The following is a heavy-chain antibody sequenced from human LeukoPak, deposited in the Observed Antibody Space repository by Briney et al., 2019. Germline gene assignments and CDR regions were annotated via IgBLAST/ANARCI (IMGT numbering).Heavy chain of an antibody. J-gene: IGHJ6*03. Sequence: SQTLSLTCTVSGGSITSGGDYWSWIRQPPGKGLEWIGYIYYSGSTYYNPSLKSRVTISIDTSKNQFSLKLSSVTAADTAVYYCARGTTVEPPYYYYMDVWGKGTTVTVSS. D-gene: IGHD4-23*01. CDR2: IYYSGST. V-gene: IGHV4-31*03. CDR1: GGSITSGGDY. CDR3: ARGTTVEPPYYYYMDV.